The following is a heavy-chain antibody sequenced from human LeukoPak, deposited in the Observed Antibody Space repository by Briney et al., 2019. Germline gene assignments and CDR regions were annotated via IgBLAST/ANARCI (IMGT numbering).Heavy chain of an antibody. J-gene: IGHJ6*03. CDR2: VFVTGSP. CDR3: VRDYSSGWPMSYYNPYIDL. CDR1: GGSVSSYY. V-gene: IGHV4-4*07. D-gene: IGHD4-11*01. Sequence: SETLPLTCTFYGGSVSSYYWSWIRQPAGKPLEWIGRVFVTGSPNYSPSLKTRVTISLDASKNQLSLRLASVTAADTAVYYCVRDYSSGWPMSYYNPYIDLWGEGTMVTVSS.